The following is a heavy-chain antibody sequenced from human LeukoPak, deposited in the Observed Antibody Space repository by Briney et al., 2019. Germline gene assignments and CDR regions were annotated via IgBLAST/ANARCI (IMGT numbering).Heavy chain of an antibody. J-gene: IGHJ4*02. V-gene: IGHV1-2*02. D-gene: IGHD1-26*01. CDR1: GYTFTRYY. CDR2: INPNSGGT. CDR3: ARDLICVGATLPYFDY. Sequence: GASVNLSCSSSGYTFTRYYIHWVRQAPGHRPQWSVWINPNSGGTNYAQKFQGRVTMTRDTSISTAYMELSRLRSDDTAVYYCARDLICVGATLPYFDYWGQGTLVTVSS.